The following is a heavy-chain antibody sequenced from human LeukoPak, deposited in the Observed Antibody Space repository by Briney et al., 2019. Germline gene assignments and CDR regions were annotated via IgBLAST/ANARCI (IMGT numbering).Heavy chain of an antibody. V-gene: IGHV3-30*18. D-gene: IGHD2-2*01. J-gene: IGHJ4*02. CDR2: ISYDGSNK. CDR1: GFTVSSNY. CDR3: AKDVVPAAIGHLDY. Sequence: QPGGSLRLSCAASGFTVSSNYMSWVRQAPGKGLEWVAVISYDGSNKHYADSVKGRFTISRDNSKNTLYLQMNSLRAEDTAVYYCAKDVVPAAIGHLDYWGQGTLVTVSS.